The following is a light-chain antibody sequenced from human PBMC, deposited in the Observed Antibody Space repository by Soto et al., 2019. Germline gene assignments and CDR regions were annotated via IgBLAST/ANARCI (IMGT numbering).Light chain of an antibody. CDR2: EVS. Sequence: QSALTQPASVSGSPGQSITISCTGTSSDVGSYNLVSWYQQHPGKAPKLMIFEVSQRPSGVSNRFSGSKSGNTASLTISGLQAEDEADYYCCSYEGSATLVLFGGGTKLTVL. J-gene: IGLJ2*01. CDR1: SSDVGSYNL. V-gene: IGLV2-23*02. CDR3: CSYEGSATLVL.